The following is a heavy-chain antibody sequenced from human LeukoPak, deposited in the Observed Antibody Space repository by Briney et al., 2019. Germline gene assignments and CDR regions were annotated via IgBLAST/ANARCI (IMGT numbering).Heavy chain of an antibody. CDR3: AKNMGYGGNSAFDI. V-gene: IGHV3-23*01. Sequence: PGGSLRLSCAASGLTFKSYGMSWVRQAPGKGLEWVSVISGSGDNTNYADPVKGRFTISRDNSKNTLYVQMNSLRAEDTAVYYCAKNMGYGGNSAFDIWGQGTMVTVSS. CDR1: GLTFKSYG. CDR2: ISGSGDNT. J-gene: IGHJ3*02. D-gene: IGHD4-23*01.